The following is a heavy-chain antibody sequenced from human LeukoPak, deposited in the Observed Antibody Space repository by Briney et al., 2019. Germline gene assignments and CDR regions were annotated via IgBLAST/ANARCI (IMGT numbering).Heavy chain of an antibody. CDR2: IYYSGST. CDR3: ARQDYSGYDYPFDY. D-gene: IGHD5-12*01. J-gene: IGHJ4*02. Sequence: SETLSLTCTVFGGSISSSSYYWGWIRQPPGKGLEWIGSIYYSGSTYYNPSLKSRVTMSVDTSKNQFSLKLSAVTAADTAVYYCARQDYSGYDYPFDYWGQGTLVTVSS. CDR1: GGSISSSSYY. V-gene: IGHV4-39*01.